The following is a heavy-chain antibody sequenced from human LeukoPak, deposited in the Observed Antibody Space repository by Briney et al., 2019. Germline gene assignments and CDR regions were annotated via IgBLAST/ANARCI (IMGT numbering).Heavy chain of an antibody. D-gene: IGHD6-13*01. CDR1: GLTVSNNY. CDR2: IYSGGTT. V-gene: IGHV3-53*01. J-gene: IGHJ4*02. CDR3: ARSGYSSSWYYFDY. Sequence: GGSLRLSCVTSGLTVSNNYMSWVRQAPGKGLEWVSVIYSGGTTSYADSVKGRFTISRDNSKNTLYLQMNSLRAEDTAVYYCARSGYSSSWYYFDYWGQGTLVTVSS.